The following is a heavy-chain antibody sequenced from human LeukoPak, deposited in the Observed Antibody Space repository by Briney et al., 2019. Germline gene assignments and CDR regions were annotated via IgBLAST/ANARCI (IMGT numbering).Heavy chain of an antibody. J-gene: IGHJ4*02. CDR2: ISYDGSNK. Sequence: GGSLRLSCAASGFTFSSYAMHWVRQAPGKGPEWVAVISYDGSNKYYADSVKGRFTISRDNSKNTLYLQMNSLRAEDTAVYYCARAEHYCSSTTCAPDYWGQGTLVTVSS. V-gene: IGHV3-30-3*01. CDR1: GFTFSSYA. CDR3: ARAEHYCSSTTCAPDY. D-gene: IGHD2-2*01.